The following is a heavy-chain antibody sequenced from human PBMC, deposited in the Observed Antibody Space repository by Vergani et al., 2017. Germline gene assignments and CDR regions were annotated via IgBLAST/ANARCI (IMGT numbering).Heavy chain of an antibody. J-gene: IGHJ4*02. D-gene: IGHD3-10*01. CDR1: GGSISSYY. V-gene: IGHV3-9*01. Sequence: VQLQQWGAGLLKPSETLSLTCTVSGGSISSYYWSWIRQPPGKGLEWVSGISWNSGSIGYADSVKGRFTISRDNAKNSLYLQMNSLRAEDTALYYCAKEIRVRGVTTLGFDYWGQGTLVTVSS. CDR3: AKEIRVRGVTTLGFDY. CDR2: ISWNSGSI.